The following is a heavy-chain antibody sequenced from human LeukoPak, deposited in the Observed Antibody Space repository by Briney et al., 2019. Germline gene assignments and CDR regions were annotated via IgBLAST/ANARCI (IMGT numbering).Heavy chain of an antibody. J-gene: IGHJ5*02. CDR2: FSGSGGNT. CDR3: AKDLTVYGS. CDR1: GFTFSSYA. Sequence: PGGSLRLSYAASGFTFSSYAMSWVRQAPGKGLEWVSAFSGSGGNTYYADSVKGRFTISRDNSKDTLYLQMNSLRAEDTAVYYCAKDLTVYGSWGQGTLVTVSS. V-gene: IGHV3-23*01. D-gene: IGHD2-8*01.